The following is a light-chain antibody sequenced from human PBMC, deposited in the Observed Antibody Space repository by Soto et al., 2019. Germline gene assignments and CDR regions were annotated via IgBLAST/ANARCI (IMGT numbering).Light chain of an antibody. CDR2: GTS. Sequence: EIVLTQSPGIMYLSPGERATLSCRASQTVGRSYFAWYQQKPGQAPRLLIFGTSTRATGIPDRFSGGGSGTDFTLTISRLDPEDYAVYFCQQYDSIPPWTFGQGTRVEVK. CDR3: QQYDSIPPWT. CDR1: QTVGRSY. J-gene: IGKJ1*01. V-gene: IGKV3-20*01.